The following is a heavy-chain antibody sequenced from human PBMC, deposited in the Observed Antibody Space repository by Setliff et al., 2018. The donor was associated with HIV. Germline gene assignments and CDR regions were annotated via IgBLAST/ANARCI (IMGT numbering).Heavy chain of an antibody. Sequence: GGSLRLSCEAYEFTLSRYSMSWVRQAPGKGLEWVSAIDPSGTYTYYADSVRGRFTISRDNSKNTLYLQMNSLRAGDTAVYYCSKVDSGHCDSSSCRDFDYWGQGTLVTVSS. J-gene: IGHJ4*02. V-gene: IGHV3-23*01. CDR1: EFTLSRYS. D-gene: IGHD2-2*03. CDR3: SKVDSGHCDSSSCRDFDY. CDR2: IDPSGTYT.